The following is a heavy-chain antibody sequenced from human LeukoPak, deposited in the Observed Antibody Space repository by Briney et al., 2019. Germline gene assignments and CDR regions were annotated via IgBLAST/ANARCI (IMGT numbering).Heavy chain of an antibody. D-gene: IGHD3-10*01. CDR3: ATDSRGVITSTFDY. CDR1: GYTLTELS. Sequence: ASVKVSCKVSGYTLTELSMHWVRQAPGKGLEGRGGFDPEDGETIYAQKFQGRVTMTEDTSTDTAYMELSSLRSEDTAVYYCATDSRGVITSTFDYWGQGTLVTVSS. CDR2: FDPEDGET. V-gene: IGHV1-24*01. J-gene: IGHJ4*02.